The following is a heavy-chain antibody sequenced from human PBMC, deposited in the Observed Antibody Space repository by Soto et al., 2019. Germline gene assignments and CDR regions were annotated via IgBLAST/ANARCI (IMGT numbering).Heavy chain of an antibody. J-gene: IGHJ4*02. Sequence: QVQLQESGRGLVKPSQTLSLTCTVSGGSISSGSYYWSWIRQHPGKGLEWIGYIYYSGSTYYNPSLKSRVTISVDTSKNQFSLKLSSVTAADTAVYFCARGPDHGYKPFDYWGQGTLVTVSS. CDR3: ARGPDHGYKPFDY. CDR2: IYYSGST. V-gene: IGHV4-31*03. D-gene: IGHD5-12*01. CDR1: GGSISSGSYY.